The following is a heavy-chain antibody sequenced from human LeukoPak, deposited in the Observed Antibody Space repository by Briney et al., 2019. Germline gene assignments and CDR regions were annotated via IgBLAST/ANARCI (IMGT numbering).Heavy chain of an antibody. CDR3: APPGVN. D-gene: IGHD3-16*02. Sequence: GGSLRLSCAASGFTFSSFGMHWVRQAPGKGLEWVAVISYDGSNKYYADSVKGRFTISRDNSKNTLYLQMNSLRAEDTAVYYCAPPGVNWGQGTLVTVSS. J-gene: IGHJ4*02. CDR1: GFTFSSFG. CDR2: ISYDGSNK. V-gene: IGHV3-30*19.